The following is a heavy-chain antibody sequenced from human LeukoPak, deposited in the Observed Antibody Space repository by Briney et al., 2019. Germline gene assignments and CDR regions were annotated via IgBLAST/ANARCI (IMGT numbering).Heavy chain of an antibody. J-gene: IGHJ4*02. CDR1: GGSISGFY. D-gene: IGHD4-11*01. V-gene: IGHV4-59*01. CDR2: MDKSWST. Sequence: PAETLSLTCTVSGGSISGFYWSWIRQPPGRGLEWIGYMDKSWSTTYNPSLKSRVTISVDTSKNQFSLKLSPVTAADTAVYYCARDYSKGGGLDFWGQGTLVTVSS. CDR3: ARDYSKGGGLDF.